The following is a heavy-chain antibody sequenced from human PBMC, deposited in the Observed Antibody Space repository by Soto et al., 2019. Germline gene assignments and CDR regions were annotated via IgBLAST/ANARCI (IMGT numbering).Heavy chain of an antibody. CDR3: ARDIEQARTYYYDFWSGPFDY. D-gene: IGHD3-3*01. J-gene: IGHJ4*02. V-gene: IGHV3-21*01. CDR1: GFTFSSYS. Sequence: EVQLVESGGGLVKPGGSLRLSCAASGFTFSSYSMNWVRQAPGKGLEWVSSISSSSSYIYYADSVKGRFTISRDNAKNSLYLQMNSMRAEDTAVYYCARDIEQARTYYYDFWSGPFDYWGQGTLVTVSS. CDR2: ISSSSSYI.